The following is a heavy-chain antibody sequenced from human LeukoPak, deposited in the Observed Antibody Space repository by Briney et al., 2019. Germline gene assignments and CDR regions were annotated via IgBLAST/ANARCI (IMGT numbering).Heavy chain of an antibody. J-gene: IGHJ4*02. CDR1: GFTFSNYG. CDR3: AKDPRDFDFWSGYYFDN. V-gene: IGHV3-30*02. CDR2: IRYDGSNK. D-gene: IGHD3-3*01. Sequence: GGSLRLSCAASGFTFSNYGMHWVRQSPGKGLEWVTFIRYDGSNKDYADSVKGRFTISRDNSKNTLYLQMNSLRAEDTAVYYCAKDPRDFDFWSGYYFDNWGQGTLVTVSS.